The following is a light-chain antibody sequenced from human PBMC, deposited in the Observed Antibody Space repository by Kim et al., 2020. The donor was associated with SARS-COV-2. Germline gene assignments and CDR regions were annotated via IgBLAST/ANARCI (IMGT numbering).Light chain of an antibody. CDR1: SSNIGNNY. J-gene: IGLJ2*01. V-gene: IGLV1-51*01. CDR3: GTWVSSLSPHAV. CDR2: DNN. Sequence: QSVLTQPPSVSAPPGHKVTISCSGSSSNIGNNYVSWYQQLPGTAPKLLIYDNNKRPSGIPDRFSGSKSGTSATLGITGLQTGDEADYYCGTWVSSLSPHAVLVGATKLPVL.